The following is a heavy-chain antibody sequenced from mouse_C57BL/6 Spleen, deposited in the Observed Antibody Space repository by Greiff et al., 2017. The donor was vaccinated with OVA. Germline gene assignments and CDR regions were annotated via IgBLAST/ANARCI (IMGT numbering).Heavy chain of an antibody. CDR1: GYAFSSSW. CDR3: ASHSSDPLYAMDY. J-gene: IGHJ4*01. V-gene: IGHV1-82*01. D-gene: IGHD3-2*02. CDR2: FYPGDGDT. Sequence: QVQLQQSGPELVKPGASVKISCKASGYAFSSSWMNWVKQRPGKGLEWIGRFYPGDGDTNYNGKFKGKATLTADKSSSTAYMQLSSLTSEDSTVYFCASHSSDPLYAMDYWGQGTSVTVSS.